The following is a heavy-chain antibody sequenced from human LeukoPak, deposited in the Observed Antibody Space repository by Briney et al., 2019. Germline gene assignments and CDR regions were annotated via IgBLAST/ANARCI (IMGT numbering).Heavy chain of an antibody. J-gene: IGHJ5*02. D-gene: IGHD3-3*01. V-gene: IGHV4-34*01. CDR2: INHSGST. Sequence: EASETLSLTCAVYGGSFSGYYWSWIRQPPGKGLEWIGEINHSGSTNYNPSLKSRVTISVDTSKNQFSLKLSSVTAADTAVYYCARDRFLEWYNWFDPWGQGTLVTVSS. CDR3: ARDRFLEWYNWFDP. CDR1: GGSFSGYY.